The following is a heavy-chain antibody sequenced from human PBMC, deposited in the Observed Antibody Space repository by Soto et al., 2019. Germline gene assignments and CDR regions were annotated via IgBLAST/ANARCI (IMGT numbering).Heavy chain of an antibody. V-gene: IGHV1-3*01. CDR1: GYTFTSYA. CDR2: INAGNGNT. CDR3: ARQSYPAYDFHSDY. Sequence: ASVKVSCKASGYTFTSYAMHWVRQAPGQRLEWMGWINAGNGNTKYSQKFQGRVTITRDTSASTAYMELRSLRSEDTAVYYCARQSYPAYDFHSDYWGQGTLVTVSS. D-gene: IGHD3-3*01. J-gene: IGHJ4*02.